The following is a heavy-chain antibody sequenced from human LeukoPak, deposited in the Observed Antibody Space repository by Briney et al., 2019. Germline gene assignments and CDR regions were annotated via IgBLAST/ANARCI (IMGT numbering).Heavy chain of an antibody. CDR2: ISSSGSTI. CDR3: ARISGWFGEFYDALDI. J-gene: IGHJ3*02. Sequence: GGSLRLSCAASGFTFSSYEMNWVRQAPGKGLEWVSYISSSGSTIYYADSVKGRFTISRDNAKNSLYLQMNSLRAEDTAVYYCARISGWFGEFYDALDIWGQGTMVTVSS. CDR1: GFTFSSYE. V-gene: IGHV3-48*03. D-gene: IGHD3-10*01.